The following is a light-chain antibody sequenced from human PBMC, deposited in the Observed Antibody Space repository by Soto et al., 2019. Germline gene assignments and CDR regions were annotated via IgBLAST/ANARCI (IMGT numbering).Light chain of an antibody. CDR1: SSDVGAYYS. CDR3: SSYTSGSSHYV. CDR2: GVT. J-gene: IGLJ1*01. V-gene: IGLV2-14*01. Sequence: QSALTQPASVSGSPGQSITSSCTGTSSDVGAYYSVSWYQHHPGQAPKLIIYGVTNRPSGVSNRFSGSKSGNTASLTISGLQAEDEADYHCSSYTSGSSHYVFGTGTKLTVL.